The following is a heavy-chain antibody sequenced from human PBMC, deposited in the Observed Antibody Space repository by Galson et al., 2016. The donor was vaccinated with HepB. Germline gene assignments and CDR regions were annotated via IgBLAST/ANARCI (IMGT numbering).Heavy chain of an antibody. J-gene: IGHJ3*01. V-gene: IGHV4-31*03. CDR1: GGSISSGGYY. CDR2: IYYSGST. CDR3: ARGLVLLWFRKPDAFDF. Sequence: TLSLTCTVSGGSISSGGYYWSWIRQHPGKGLEWIGYIYYSGSTYYTPSLKSRITKSVDTSKNQFSLKLSSVTAADTAVYYCARGLVLLWFRKPDAFDFWGQGTMVTVSS. D-gene: IGHD3-10*01.